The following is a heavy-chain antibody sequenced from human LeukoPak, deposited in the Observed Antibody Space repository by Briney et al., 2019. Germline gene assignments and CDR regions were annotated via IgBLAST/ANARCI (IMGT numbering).Heavy chain of an antibody. CDR2: ISSSSSYI. Sequence: GGSLRLSCAASGLTFSSYWMHWVRQAPGKGLEWVSSISSSSSYIYYADSVKGRFTISRDNAKNSLYLQMNSLRAEDTAVYYCARDPSRDCSSTSCYLWGQGTLVTVSS. D-gene: IGHD2-2*01. CDR1: GLTFSSYW. J-gene: IGHJ4*02. CDR3: ARDPSRDCSSTSCYL. V-gene: IGHV3-21*01.